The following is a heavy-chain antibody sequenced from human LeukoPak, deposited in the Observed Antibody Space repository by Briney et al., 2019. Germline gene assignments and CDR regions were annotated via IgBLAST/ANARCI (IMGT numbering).Heavy chain of an antibody. CDR1: GGSISSYY. J-gene: IGHJ6*03. Sequence: KPSETLSLTCTVSGGSISSYYWSWIRQPPGKGLEWLGYVYYSGSTSYNPSLKSRVTISVDTSKNQFSLTLRSVTAADTAVYYCARDGYGSGSYYNGYYSYYMDVWGKGTTVTVSS. V-gene: IGHV4-59*01. D-gene: IGHD3-10*01. CDR3: ARDGYGSGSYYNGYYSYYMDV. CDR2: VYYSGST.